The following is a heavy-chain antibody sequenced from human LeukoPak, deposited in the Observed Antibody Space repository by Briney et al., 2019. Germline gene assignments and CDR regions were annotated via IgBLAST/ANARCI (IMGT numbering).Heavy chain of an antibody. Sequence: GGSLRLSCAASGFTFSSYAMSWVRRTPGKGLEWVSAISGNGGSTYYADSVKGRFTISRDNSKNTLYLQMNSLRAEDTAVYYCARQLGYCSDGTCYFEYWGQGTLSPSPQ. D-gene: IGHD2-15*01. CDR1: GFTFSSYA. V-gene: IGHV3-23*01. CDR3: ARQLGYCSDGTCYFEY. CDR2: ISGNGGST. J-gene: IGHJ4*02.